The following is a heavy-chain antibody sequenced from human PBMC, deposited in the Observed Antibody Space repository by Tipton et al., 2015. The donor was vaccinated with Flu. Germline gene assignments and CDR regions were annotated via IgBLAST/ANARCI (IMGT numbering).Heavy chain of an antibody. Sequence: TLSLTCSVSGDSMSGHFWSWSRQPPGKGLEWIGYIHYSGSTSYNPSLKNRVTISLDTSKNQFSLKLSSVTAADTAVYYCMRSGAWSGGNRGQGALVTVSS. D-gene: IGHD6-19*01. V-gene: IGHV4-59*11. CDR3: MRSGAWSGGN. CDR1: GDSMSGHF. J-gene: IGHJ4*02. CDR2: IHYSGST.